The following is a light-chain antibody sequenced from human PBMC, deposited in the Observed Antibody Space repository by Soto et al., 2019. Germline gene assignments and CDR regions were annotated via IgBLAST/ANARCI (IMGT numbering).Light chain of an antibody. V-gene: IGKV3-20*01. J-gene: IGKJ4*01. CDR3: QQYGRSLR. Sequence: EIVLTQSPGTLSLSPGERVTLSCRPSQSVSSSNVAWYQQKPGQAPRLLIYAASSRATGIPDSLSGSGSGTDFTLTIRRLEPDDSAVYYCQQYGRSLRFGGGTKVDIK. CDR2: AAS. CDR1: QSVSSSN.